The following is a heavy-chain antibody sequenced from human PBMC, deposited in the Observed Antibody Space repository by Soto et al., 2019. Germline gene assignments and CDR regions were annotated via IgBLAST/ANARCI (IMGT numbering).Heavy chain of an antibody. CDR1: GFSFTNAW. V-gene: IGHV3-15*01. Sequence: EVQLVESGGGLVKPGTSLRLSCAASGFSFTNAWMSWVRQAPGKGLEWVCRIKSKADGGTTTYATPVKGRFTISRDDSKNTLYMQMNSLKTEDSALYYCTDGMDVGGQGTTVTVSS. CDR2: IKSKADGGTT. J-gene: IGHJ6*02. CDR3: TDGMDV.